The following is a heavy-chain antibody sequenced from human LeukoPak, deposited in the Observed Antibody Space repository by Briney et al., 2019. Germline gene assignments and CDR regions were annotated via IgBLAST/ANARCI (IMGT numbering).Heavy chain of an antibody. CDR3: ARQSRLVIFGVANHWFDP. Sequence: PPETLSLTCSVSGASIRSYYWSWIRQPPEKGLEWIGYIYHTGSTNYSPSLNSRVTMSVDTSKNEFSLKLSSVTAADTAVYYCARQSRLVIFGVANHWFDPWSQGTLVTVSS. D-gene: IGHD3-3*01. CDR1: GASIRSYY. J-gene: IGHJ5*02. V-gene: IGHV4-59*08. CDR2: IYHTGST.